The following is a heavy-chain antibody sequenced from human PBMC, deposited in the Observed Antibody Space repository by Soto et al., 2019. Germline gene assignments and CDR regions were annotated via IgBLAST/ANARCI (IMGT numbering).Heavy chain of an antibody. Sequence: GGSLRLSCAASGFTFSSYWMSWVRQAPGKGLEWVANIKQDGSEKYYVDSVKGRFTISRDNAKNSLYLQMNSLRAEDTAVYYCARDNLGYCSGGSCYRPWWGQGTLVTVSS. CDR2: IKQDGSEK. CDR1: GFTFSSYW. V-gene: IGHV3-7*05. CDR3: ARDNLGYCSGGSCYRPW. J-gene: IGHJ4*02. D-gene: IGHD2-15*01.